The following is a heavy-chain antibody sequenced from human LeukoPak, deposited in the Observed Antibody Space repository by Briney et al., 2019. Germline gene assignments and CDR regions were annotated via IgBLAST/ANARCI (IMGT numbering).Heavy chain of an antibody. J-gene: IGHJ4*02. CDR2: IYNDGRT. V-gene: IGHV3-53*04. CDR3: ARTPLHPTISHFDC. CDR1: GFTVSSNY. Sequence: GGSLRLSCVASGFTVSSNYMTWVRQAPGKGLEWVSVIYNDGRTYYADSVKGRFTMCRHNYQNTLFLQMNSLRPEDTAFYYCARTPLHPTISHFDCWGQGTLVTVSS. D-gene: IGHD1-14*01.